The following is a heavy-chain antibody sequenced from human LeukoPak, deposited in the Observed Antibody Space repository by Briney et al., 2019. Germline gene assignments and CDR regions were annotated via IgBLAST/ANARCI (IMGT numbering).Heavy chain of an antibody. CDR3: AKDRWTEVDAFDI. D-gene: IGHD1-1*01. Sequence: GGSLRLSCAASGFTFDDYGMSWVRQAPGKGLKWVSGINWNGSSTGYADSVKGRFTISRDNAKNSLYLQMNSLRAEDTAVYYCAKDRWTEVDAFDIWGQGTMVTVSS. V-gene: IGHV3-20*04. CDR1: GFTFDDYG. CDR2: INWNGSST. J-gene: IGHJ3*02.